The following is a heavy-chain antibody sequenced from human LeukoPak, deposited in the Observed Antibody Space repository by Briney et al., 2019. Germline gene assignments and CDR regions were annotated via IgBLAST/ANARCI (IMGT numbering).Heavy chain of an antibody. J-gene: IGHJ4*02. Sequence: GESLKLSCEGSGYSFINYWLGWVRQMPGKGLEWMGIIYPGDSDTRYSPSFQGQVTISADKSISTAYLQWSSLKASDTAMYYCARVDYYDRSGYFDYWGQGTQVTVSS. V-gene: IGHV5-51*01. CDR2: IYPGDSDT. D-gene: IGHD3-22*01. CDR3: ARVDYYDRSGYFDY. CDR1: GYSFINYW.